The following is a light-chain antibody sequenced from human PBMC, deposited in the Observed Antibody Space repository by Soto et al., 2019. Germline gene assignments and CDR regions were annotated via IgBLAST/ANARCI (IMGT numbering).Light chain of an antibody. CDR3: QQVNSYPLT. J-gene: IGKJ4*01. V-gene: IGKV1-9*01. CDR1: QGLSSY. CDR2: AAS. Sequence: IQLTQSPSSLSASVGDRVTITCRASQGLSSYLAWYQQKPGKAPKLLIYAASTLQSGVPSRFSGSESGTDFTLTISSLQPEYFATYYCQQVNSYPLTFGGGTKVEIK.